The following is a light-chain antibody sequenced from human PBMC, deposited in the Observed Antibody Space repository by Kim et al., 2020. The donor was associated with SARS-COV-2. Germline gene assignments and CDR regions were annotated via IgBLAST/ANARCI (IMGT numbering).Light chain of an antibody. Sequence: GQSITISCTGTSSDVGGYNYVSWYQQHPGKAPKLMVYDVRQRPSGVSNRFSGSKSGNTASLTISGLQAEDEADYHCSSYTSSRTWVFGGGTQLTVL. CDR3: SSYTSSRTWV. CDR1: SSDVGGYNY. J-gene: IGLJ3*02. CDR2: DVR. V-gene: IGLV2-14*04.